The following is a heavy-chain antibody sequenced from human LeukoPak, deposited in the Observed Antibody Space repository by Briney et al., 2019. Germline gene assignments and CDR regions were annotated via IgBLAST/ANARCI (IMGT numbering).Heavy chain of an antibody. J-gene: IGHJ4*02. CDR2: INWNGVST. Sequence: GGSLRLSCAASGFTFDDYGMSWVRQAPGKGLEWVSGINWNGVSTGYADSVKGRCTISRDNAKNSLYLQMNSLRAEDTALYYCARDTSSSYGSGSPYWGGGTLVRVSS. D-gene: IGHD3-10*01. V-gene: IGHV3-20*04. CDR1: GFTFDDYG. CDR3: ARDTSSSYGSGSPY.